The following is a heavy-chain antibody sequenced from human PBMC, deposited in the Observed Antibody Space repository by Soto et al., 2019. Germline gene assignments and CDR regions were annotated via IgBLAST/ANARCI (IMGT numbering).Heavy chain of an antibody. V-gene: IGHV1-8*01. Sequence: ASVKVSCKASGYTFTSYDINWVRQATGQGLEWMGWMNPNSGNTGYAQKFQGRVTMTRNTSISTAYMELSSLRSEDTAVYYCARWDIVVLPADHIYYYYGMDVWGQGTRVTVSS. CDR2: MNPNSGNT. CDR1: GYTFTSYD. CDR3: ARWDIVVLPADHIYYYYGMDV. J-gene: IGHJ6*02. D-gene: IGHD2-2*01.